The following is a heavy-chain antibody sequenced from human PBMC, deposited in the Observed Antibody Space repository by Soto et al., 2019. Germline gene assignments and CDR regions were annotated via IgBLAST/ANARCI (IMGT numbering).Heavy chain of an antibody. CDR3: ARHGLHGYGDS. D-gene: IGHD5-12*01. J-gene: IGHJ5*02. Sequence: PGESLKISCKGSGYTFSNYWIGWARQMPGKGLEWMGIIYAGDSDTRYSPSFQGQVIISVDKSINSAYLQWNSLKASDTAMYYCARHGLHGYGDSWGQGTLVTVSS. V-gene: IGHV5-51*01. CDR2: IYAGDSDT. CDR1: GYTFSNYW.